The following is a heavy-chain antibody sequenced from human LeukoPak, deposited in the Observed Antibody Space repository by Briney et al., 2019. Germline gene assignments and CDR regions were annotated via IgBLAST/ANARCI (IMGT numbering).Heavy chain of an antibody. Sequence: GSLRLSCAASGFTFSNYGMHWVRQPPGKGLEWIGEINHSGSTNYNPSLKSRVTISVDTSKNQFSLKLSSVTAADTAVYYCARGAVRGVIIINGYYYYMDVWGKGTTVTISS. CDR1: GFTFSNYG. V-gene: IGHV4-34*01. CDR3: ARGAVRGVIIINGYYYYMDV. J-gene: IGHJ6*03. D-gene: IGHD3-10*01. CDR2: INHSGST.